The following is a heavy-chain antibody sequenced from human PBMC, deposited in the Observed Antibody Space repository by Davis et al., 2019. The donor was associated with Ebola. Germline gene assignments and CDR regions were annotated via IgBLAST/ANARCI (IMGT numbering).Heavy chain of an antibody. CDR2: IWYDGSNK. V-gene: IGHV3-33*01. CDR3: ARVEPQGAFDI. D-gene: IGHD1-14*01. CDR1: GFTFSSYG. Sequence: GESLKISCAASGFTFSSYGMHWVRQAPGKGLEWVAVIWYDGSNKYYADSVKGRFTISRDNSKNTLYLQMNSLRAEDTAVYYCARVEPQGAFDIWGQGKMVTVSS. J-gene: IGHJ3*02.